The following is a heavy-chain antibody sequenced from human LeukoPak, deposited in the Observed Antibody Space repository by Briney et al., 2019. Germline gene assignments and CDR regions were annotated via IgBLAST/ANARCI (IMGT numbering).Heavy chain of an antibody. CDR1: GFTFDDHG. CDR2: INWNGGIT. J-gene: IGHJ6*03. Sequence: GGSLRLSCAASGFTFDDHGMAWFRQPPGRGLEWVSGINWNGGITDYADSVQGRFTISRDNAKKSLYLQMHSLSAEDTALYYCARLTNTYYYHYMDVWGKGTTVTVSS. CDR3: ARLTNTYYYHYMDV. V-gene: IGHV3-20*04.